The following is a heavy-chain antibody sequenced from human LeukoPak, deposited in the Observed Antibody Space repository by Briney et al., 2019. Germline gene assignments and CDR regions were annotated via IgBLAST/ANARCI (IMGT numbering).Heavy chain of an antibody. J-gene: IGHJ5*02. D-gene: IGHD4/OR15-4a*01. Sequence: PSETLSLTCSVSGASITSGAYYWAWLRQPPGQGLEWIGSVYYSGTINYNPSLKGRVSISRGMSKNQFSLNLNSVNATDTAVYYCARRDYAAWFDPWGQGTLVIVSS. V-gene: IGHV4-39*07. CDR3: ARRDYAAWFDP. CDR2: VYYSGTI. CDR1: GASITSGAYY.